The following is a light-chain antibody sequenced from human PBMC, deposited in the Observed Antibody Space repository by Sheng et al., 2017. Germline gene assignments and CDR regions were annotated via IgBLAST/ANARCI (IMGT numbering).Light chain of an antibody. CDR2: GTS. CDR1: QSVAGN. CDR3: HQYNTWPPYT. J-gene: IGKJ2*01. V-gene: IGKV3-15*01. Sequence: EVVMTQSPATLSVSPGERVTLSCRASQSVAGNVAWYQQKPGQAPRLLFYGTSTRATDIPLRFSGSRSGTEFTLIISSLQSEDSAIYYCHQYNTWPPYTFGQGTKVEIK.